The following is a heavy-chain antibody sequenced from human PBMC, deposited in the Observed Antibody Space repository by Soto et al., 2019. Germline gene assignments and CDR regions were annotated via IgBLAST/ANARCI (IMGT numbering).Heavy chain of an antibody. Sequence: RGGSLRLSCAASGFTFSSYSMNWVRQAPGKGLEWVSSISSSSSYIYYADSVKGRFTISRDDAKNSLYLQMNSLRAEDTAVYYCARDSFLDPAGWFDPWGQGTLVTVSS. V-gene: IGHV3-21*01. J-gene: IGHJ5*02. CDR3: ARDSFLDPAGWFDP. CDR1: GFTFSSYS. D-gene: IGHD3-3*02. CDR2: ISSSSSYI.